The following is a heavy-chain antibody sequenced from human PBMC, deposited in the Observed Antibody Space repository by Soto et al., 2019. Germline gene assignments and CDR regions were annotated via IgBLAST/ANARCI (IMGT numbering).Heavy chain of an antibody. CDR2: ISSSSSYI. CDR1: GFTFSSYS. V-gene: IGHV3-21*01. CDR3: ARDGGDSGSYGY. J-gene: IGHJ4*02. D-gene: IGHD3-10*01. Sequence: GGSLRLSCAASGFTFSSYSMNWVRQAPGKGLEWVSSISSSSSYIYYADSVKGRFTISRDNAKNSLYLQMNSLRAEDTAVYYCARDGGDSGSYGYWGQGTLVTVSS.